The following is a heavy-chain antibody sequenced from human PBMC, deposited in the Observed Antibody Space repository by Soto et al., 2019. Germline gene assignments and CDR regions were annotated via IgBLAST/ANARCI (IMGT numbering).Heavy chain of an antibody. Sequence: DSGPTLVNPTQTLTLACTFSGFSLSTSGVGVGWIRQPPGKALEWLAPIYWNDDKRYSPSLKSRLTITKDTSKNQVVLTMTNMDPVDTATYYCALPSARRGGFDYWGQGTLVTVSS. CDR1: GFSLSTSGVG. V-gene: IGHV2-5*01. CDR2: IYWNDDK. D-gene: IGHD6-6*01. CDR3: ALPSARRGGFDY. J-gene: IGHJ4*02.